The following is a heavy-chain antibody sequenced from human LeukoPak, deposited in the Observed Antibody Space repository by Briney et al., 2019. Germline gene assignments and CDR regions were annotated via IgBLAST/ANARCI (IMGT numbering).Heavy chain of an antibody. J-gene: IGHJ3*02. Sequence: GGSTRLSCAASGFTFDAHTMHWVRQAPGKGLEWVSLITWDGVSPYYSDSVKGRFTISRDNRRNSLYLQMNSLKPEDTALYYCVRHMVRGVQGPFDIWGQGTMVTVSS. CDR2: ITWDGVSP. V-gene: IGHV3-43*01. CDR1: GFTFDAHT. D-gene: IGHD3-10*01. CDR3: VRHMVRGVQGPFDI.